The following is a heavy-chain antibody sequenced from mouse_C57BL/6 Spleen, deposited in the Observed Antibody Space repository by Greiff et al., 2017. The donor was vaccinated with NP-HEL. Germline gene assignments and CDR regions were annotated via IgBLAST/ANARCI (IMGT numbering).Heavy chain of an antibody. CDR2: IWSDGST. D-gene: IGHD1-1*01. V-gene: IGHV2-6-1*01. CDR1: GFSLTSYG. J-gene: IGHJ1*03. Sequence: VMLVESGPGLVAPSQSLSITCTVSGFSLTSYGVHWVRQPPGKGLEWLVVIWSDGSTTYNSALKSRLRISKDNSKSQVFLKMNSLQTDDTAMYYCARHSYGNHWYFEVWGTVTTVTVSS. CDR3: ARHSYGNHWYFEV.